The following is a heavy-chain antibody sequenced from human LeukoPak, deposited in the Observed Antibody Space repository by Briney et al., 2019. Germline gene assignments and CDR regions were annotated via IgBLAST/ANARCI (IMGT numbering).Heavy chain of an antibody. CDR3: ANLGVSDAFDI. CDR2: ISYDGSNK. V-gene: IGHV3-30*18. Sequence: GGSLRPSCAASGFTFSSYGMHWVRQAPGKGLEWVAVISYDGSNKYYADSVRGRFTISRDNSKNTLYLQMNSLRAEDTAVYYCANLGVSDAFDIWGQGTMVTVSS. CDR1: GFTFSSYG. D-gene: IGHD3-10*01. J-gene: IGHJ3*02.